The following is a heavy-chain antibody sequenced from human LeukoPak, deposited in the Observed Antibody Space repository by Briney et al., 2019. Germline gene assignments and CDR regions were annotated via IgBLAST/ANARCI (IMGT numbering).Heavy chain of an antibody. CDR2: SGNDGST. CDR3: ASQTKYYSASAGSYWGAFDL. Sequence: VVSLRLSCAASGLTFYDQAMHWVRQGPGTGLEWVALSGNDGSTYYADSVRGRFTISRDSKNSLYLEMDSLRTEDTALYYCASQTKYYSASAGSYWGAFDLWGQGTMVTVFS. CDR1: GLTFYDQA. D-gene: IGHD3-10*01. V-gene: IGHV3-43*02. J-gene: IGHJ3*01.